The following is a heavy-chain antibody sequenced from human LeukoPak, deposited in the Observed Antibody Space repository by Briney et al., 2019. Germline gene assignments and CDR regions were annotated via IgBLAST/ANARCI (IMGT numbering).Heavy chain of an antibody. Sequence: GGSRRLSCAPPGPTFSRAWMSWVRQSPGTGLDWGGRIKSKGDGGTPAYAAPVKDRFTISRDDSTNTLYLQMSSLRTEDTAVYFCATGLDLGDSDVYDVWGQGTMVTVSS. CDR3: ATGLDLGDSDVYDV. D-gene: IGHD2-21*02. CDR2: IKSKGDGGTP. CDR1: GPTFSRAW. J-gene: IGHJ3*01. V-gene: IGHV3-15*01.